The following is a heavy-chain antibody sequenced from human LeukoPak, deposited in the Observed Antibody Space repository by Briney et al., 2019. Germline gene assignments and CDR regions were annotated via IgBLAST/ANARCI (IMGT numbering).Heavy chain of an antibody. J-gene: IGHJ4*02. CDR1: GFTFSSYW. CDR2: IRQDGSDK. V-gene: IGHV3-7*01. Sequence: GGSLRLSCAASGFTFSSYWMSWVRQAPGKGLEWVANIRQDGSDKNYVDSVKGRFTISRDNAKNSLYLQMNSLRVEDTAVYYCARDKMQQSTEGSNFDHWGQGTLVTVSS. D-gene: IGHD6-13*01. CDR3: ARDKMQQSTEGSNFDH.